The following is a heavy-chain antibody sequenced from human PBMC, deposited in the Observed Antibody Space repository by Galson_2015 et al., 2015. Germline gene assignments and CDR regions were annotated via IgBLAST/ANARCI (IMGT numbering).Heavy chain of an antibody. V-gene: IGHV3-48*02. J-gene: IGHJ2*01. D-gene: IGHD6-13*01. CDR1: GFTFSDYS. CDR3: ARDALRYSSSWYFDL. Sequence: SLRLSCAASGFTFSDYSMKWVRQAPGKGLEWVSYITSSGNIYYADSVKGRFTISRDNAKNSLYLQMNSLRDEDTAVYYCARDALRYSSSWYFDLSGRGTRVTVSS. CDR2: ITSSGNI.